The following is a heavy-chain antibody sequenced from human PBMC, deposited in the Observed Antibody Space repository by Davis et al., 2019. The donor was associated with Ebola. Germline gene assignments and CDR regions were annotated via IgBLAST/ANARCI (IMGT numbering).Heavy chain of an antibody. V-gene: IGHV4-59*12. CDR3: ASYFYGSGSYYSDY. Sequence: SETLSLTCTVSGGSISSYYWSWIRQPPGKGLEWIGYISYTGSTNYNPSLKSRVTISVDTSKNQFSLKLSSVTAADTAVYYCASYFYGSGSYYSDYWGQGTLVTVSS. CDR1: GGSISSYY. D-gene: IGHD3-10*01. J-gene: IGHJ4*02. CDR2: ISYTGST.